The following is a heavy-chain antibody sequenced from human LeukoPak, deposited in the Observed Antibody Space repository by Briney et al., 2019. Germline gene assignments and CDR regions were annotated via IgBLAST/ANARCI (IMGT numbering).Heavy chain of an antibody. CDR3: ARGRRYTSSWYLGY. Sequence: PGGSLRLSCAASGFTFSNYWMSWVRQAPGKGLEWVANIKQDGSEKYYLDSVKGRFTISRDNAKNSLYLQMNSLRGEDTAVYYCARGRRYTSSWYLGYWGQGTLVTVSS. V-gene: IGHV3-7*01. CDR1: GFTFSNYW. CDR2: IKQDGSEK. D-gene: IGHD6-13*01. J-gene: IGHJ4*02.